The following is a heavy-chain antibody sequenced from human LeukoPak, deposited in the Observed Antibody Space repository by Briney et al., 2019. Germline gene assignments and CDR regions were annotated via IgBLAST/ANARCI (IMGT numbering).Heavy chain of an antibody. CDR1: GFTFSSYA. CDR3: ARDYDFWSGYYYY. Sequence: GGSLRLSCAASGFTFSSYAMHWVRQAPGKGLEWVVVISYDGSNKYYADSVKGRFTISRDNSKNTLYLQMNSLRAEDTAVYYCARDYDFWSGYYYYWGQGTLVTVSS. CDR2: ISYDGSNK. D-gene: IGHD3-3*01. J-gene: IGHJ4*02. V-gene: IGHV3-30-3*01.